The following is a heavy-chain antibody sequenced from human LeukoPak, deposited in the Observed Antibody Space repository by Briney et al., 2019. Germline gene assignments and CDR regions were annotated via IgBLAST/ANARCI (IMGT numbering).Heavy chain of an antibody. CDR2: INSDGIST. D-gene: IGHD6-19*01. V-gene: IGHV3-74*01. CDR3: ARDVGIAVAGNYYYYYGMDV. Sequence: GGSLRLSCAASGFTFSSYWMHWVRQAPGKGLVWVSHINSDGISTGYVDSVKGRFTISRDNSKDTLYLQMNSLRAEDTAVYYCARDVGIAVAGNYYYYYGMDVWGQGTTVTVSS. CDR1: GFTFSSYW. J-gene: IGHJ6*02.